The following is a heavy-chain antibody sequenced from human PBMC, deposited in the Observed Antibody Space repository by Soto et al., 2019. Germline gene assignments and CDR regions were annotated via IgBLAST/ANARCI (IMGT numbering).Heavy chain of an antibody. V-gene: IGHV3-15*07. D-gene: IGHD3-3*01. CDR1: GFSFEDAW. CDR2: IKSIADGGAA. Sequence: EVNLVESGGGLVKPGGSLRLSCAASGFSFEDAWMNWVRQAPGKGLEWVGRIKSIADGGAAEYAAPVKGRFSISRDDKPLTIFLQMNSLQTEDTGVYYCTSRRRARDIGVGPLDFWGRGTLVTVSA. J-gene: IGHJ4*02. CDR3: TSRRRARDIGVGPLDF.